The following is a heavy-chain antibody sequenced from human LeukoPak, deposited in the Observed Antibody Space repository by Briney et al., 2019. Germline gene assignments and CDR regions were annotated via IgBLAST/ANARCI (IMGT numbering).Heavy chain of an antibody. Sequence: ASVKVSCKASRYTFSGYYIHWVRQGPGQGLEWMGWINPNSGAANSAQKFQGRVTMTRDTSITTAYMELSRLRSDDTAVYYCARDYYDTSGYFDYWGLGTLLTVSS. D-gene: IGHD3-22*01. J-gene: IGHJ4*02. CDR2: INPNSGAA. CDR1: RYTFSGYY. V-gene: IGHV1-2*02. CDR3: ARDYYDTSGYFDY.